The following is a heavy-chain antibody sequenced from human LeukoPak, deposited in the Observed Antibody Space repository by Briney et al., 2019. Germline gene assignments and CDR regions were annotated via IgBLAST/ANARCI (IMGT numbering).Heavy chain of an antibody. CDR3: ARQGASDY. Sequence: SETLSLTCTVSGGSISSSSYYWGWIRQPPGKGLECIGSIYYSGSTYYNPSLKSLVTISVDTSKNQFSLNLSSVTAADTAVFYCARQGASDYWGQGTLVTVSS. J-gene: IGHJ4*02. CDR2: IYYSGST. CDR1: GGSISSSSYY. D-gene: IGHD3-16*01. V-gene: IGHV4-39*01.